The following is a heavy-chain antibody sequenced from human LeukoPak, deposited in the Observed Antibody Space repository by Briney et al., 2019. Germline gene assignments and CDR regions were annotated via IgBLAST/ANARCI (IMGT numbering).Heavy chain of an antibody. CDR2: IKEDGSEK. CDR3: ATVQFQLPPARWPSIY. Sequence: GGSLRLSCAASRFTFSSSWMTWVRQAPGKGLEWVANIKEDGSEKCYVDSVKGRLTISRDNAKDSLYLQMNSLRAEDTAVYYCATVQFQLPPARWPSIYWGQGTLVTVSS. V-gene: IGHV3-7*03. CDR1: RFTFSSSW. D-gene: IGHD5-24*01. J-gene: IGHJ4*02.